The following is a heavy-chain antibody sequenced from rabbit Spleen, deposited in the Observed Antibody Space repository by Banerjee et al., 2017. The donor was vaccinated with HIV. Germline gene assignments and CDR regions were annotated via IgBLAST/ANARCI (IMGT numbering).Heavy chain of an antibody. CDR3: ARDTSSSFSSYGMDL. V-gene: IGHV1S40*01. D-gene: IGHD1-1*01. CDR1: GVSFSSSSY. Sequence: QSLEESGGDLVKPGASLTLTCTASGVSFSSSSYMCWVRQAPGKGLEWIACIDIGSSGFTYFATWAKGRFTISKTSSTTVTLQVTRLTAADTATYFCARDTSSSFSSYGMDLWGPGTLVTVS. J-gene: IGHJ6*01. CDR2: IDIGSSGFT.